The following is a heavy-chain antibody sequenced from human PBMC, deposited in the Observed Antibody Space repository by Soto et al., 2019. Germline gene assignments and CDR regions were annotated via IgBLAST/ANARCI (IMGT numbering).Heavy chain of an antibody. CDR1: GFTFSNAW. CDR3: TTGTTYYDFWSGREDGDY. CDR2: IKSKTDGGTT. D-gene: IGHD3-3*01. V-gene: IGHV3-15*01. J-gene: IGHJ4*02. Sequence: GGSLRLSCAASGFTFSNAWMSWVRQAPGKGLEWVGRIKSKTDGGTTDYAAPVKGRFTISRDDSKNTLYLQMNSLKTEDTAVYYCTTGTTYYDFWSGREDGDYWGQGTLVTVSS.